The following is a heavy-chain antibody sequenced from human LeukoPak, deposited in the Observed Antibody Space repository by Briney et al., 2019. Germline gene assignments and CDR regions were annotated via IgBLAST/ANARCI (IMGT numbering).Heavy chain of an antibody. CDR1: GYTFTSYY. V-gene: IGHV1-46*01. CDR3: ARDRVSGYYGSGSYYYYYYMDV. CDR2: INPSGGST. D-gene: IGHD3-10*01. J-gene: IGHJ6*03. Sequence: ASVKVSCKASGYTFTSYYMHWVRQAPGQGLEWMGIINPSGGSTSYAQKFQGRVTMTRDTSTSTVHMELRSLRSEDTAVYYCARDRVSGYYGSGSYYYYYYMDVWGKGTTVTVSS.